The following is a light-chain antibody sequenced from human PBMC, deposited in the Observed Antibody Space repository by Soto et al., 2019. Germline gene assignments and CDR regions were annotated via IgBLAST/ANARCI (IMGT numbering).Light chain of an antibody. CDR2: SAS. V-gene: IGKV1-12*01. CDR3: QKTNSFPLN. J-gene: IGKJ4*01. CDR1: QAITSW. Sequence: DIQITHSPSYVSASLVDSVTITCRASQAITSWLAWYQQKPGKAPKLLIYSASNLQSGVPSRFRGSGSGTYFTLTISSLQPEDFATYYCQKTNSFPLNCGGGNTGAIK.